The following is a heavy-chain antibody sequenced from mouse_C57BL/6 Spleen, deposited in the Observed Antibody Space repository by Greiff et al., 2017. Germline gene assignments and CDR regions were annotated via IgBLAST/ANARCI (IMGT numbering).Heavy chain of an antibody. CDR3: GRNDGDAMDY. D-gene: IGHD1-1*01. Sequence: QVQLQQPGAELVMPGASVKLSCKASGYTFTSYWMHWVKQRPGQGLEWIGEFDPSDSYTNYNQKFKGQSTLTVDKSSSTAYMQLSSLTSEDSAVYYCGRNDGDAMDYWGQGTSVTVSS. CDR2: FDPSDSYT. V-gene: IGHV1-69*01. J-gene: IGHJ4*01. CDR1: GYTFTSYW.